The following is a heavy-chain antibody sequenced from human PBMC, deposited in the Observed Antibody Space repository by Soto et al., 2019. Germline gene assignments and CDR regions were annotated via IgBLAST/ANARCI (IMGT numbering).Heavy chain of an antibody. CDR2: INPDGRST. CDR1: GFTFSDYW. V-gene: IGHV3-74*01. CDR3: ARGQRGGYSNAY. J-gene: IGHJ4*02. Sequence: EVQLVESGGGLVQPGESLRLSCSASGFTFSDYWMHWVRQGPGKGLVWVSRINPDGRSTNFADSVKGRFIVSRDNAKNTVYLQVNSLRAEDTAVYYCARGQRGGYSNAYWGQGTLVTVSS. D-gene: IGHD3-22*01.